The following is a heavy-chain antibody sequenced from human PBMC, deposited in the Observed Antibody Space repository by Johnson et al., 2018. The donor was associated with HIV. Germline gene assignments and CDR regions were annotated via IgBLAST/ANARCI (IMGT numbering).Heavy chain of an antibody. V-gene: IGHV3-30*14. D-gene: IGHD4-11*01. CDR3: ARIDFSNYEEAFDI. CDR2: ISYDGSNK. Sequence: QVQLVESGGGLVQPGGSLKLSCVASGFTFSDYYMSWIRQAPGKGLEWVAVISYDGSNKYYADFVKGRFTISRDNSKNTLYLQMNSLRAEDTAVYYCARIDFSNYEEAFDIWGQGTMVTVSS. CDR1: GFTFSDYY. J-gene: IGHJ3*02.